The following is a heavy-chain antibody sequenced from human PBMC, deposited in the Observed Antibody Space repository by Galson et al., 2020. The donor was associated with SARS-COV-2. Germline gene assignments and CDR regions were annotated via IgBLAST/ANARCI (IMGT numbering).Heavy chain of an antibody. Sequence: LETLSLTCTVSGGSISTYYWSWVRQPPGKGLEWIGYISYNGITNYNPSLKSRVSISVDTSKNQFSLNLSSVTAADTAVYYCARTLLFWGDAFDIWGQGTMVTVSS. J-gene: IGHJ3*02. CDR3: ARTLLFWGDAFDI. V-gene: IGHV4-59*01. D-gene: IGHD2-21*02. CDR2: ISYNGIT. CDR1: GGSISTYY.